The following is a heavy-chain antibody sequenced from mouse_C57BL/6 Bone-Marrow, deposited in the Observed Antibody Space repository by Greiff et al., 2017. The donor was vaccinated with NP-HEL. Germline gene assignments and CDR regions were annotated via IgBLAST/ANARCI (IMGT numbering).Heavy chain of an antibody. V-gene: IGHV5-17*01. J-gene: IGHJ4*01. D-gene: IGHD3-1*01. CDR3: ARGNSPYAMDY. CDR1: GFTFSDYG. CDR2: ISSGSSTN. Sequence: EVQLVESGGGLVKPGGSLKLSCAASGFTFSDYGLHWVRQAPEKRLEWVAYISSGSSTNYYADTVKGRFTITRDNAKNTLFMQISSLTSEDTAMYYCARGNSPYAMDYWGQGTTVTVSS.